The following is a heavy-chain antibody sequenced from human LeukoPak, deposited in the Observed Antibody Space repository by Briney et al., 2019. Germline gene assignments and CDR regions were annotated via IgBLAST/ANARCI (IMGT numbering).Heavy chain of an antibody. CDR2: ISSSGSTR. D-gene: IGHD6-13*01. Sequence: PGGSLRLSCAASGFTFSNYAMNWVRQAPGKGLEWVSYISSSGSTRYYADSVKGRFTISRDNAKNSLYLQMNSLRAEDTAVYYCAKGAAAGNAFARFDYWGQGTLVTVSS. V-gene: IGHV3-48*03. CDR1: GFTFSNYA. J-gene: IGHJ4*02. CDR3: AKGAAAGNAFARFDY.